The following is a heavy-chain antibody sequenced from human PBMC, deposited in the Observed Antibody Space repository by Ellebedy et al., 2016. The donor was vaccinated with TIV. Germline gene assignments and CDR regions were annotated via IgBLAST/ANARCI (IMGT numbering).Heavy chain of an antibody. D-gene: IGHD2-21*02. CDR2: MDASGNT. V-gene: IGHV3-53*01. CDR3: PKGQRVVTAPFDY. Sequence: PGGSLRLSCAASGFTVSGDYMSWVRQAPGKGLEWASIMDASGNTHYPDPVKGRFTVSRDNSKNTLYLQMNSLRAEDTAVYYCPKGQRVVTAPFDYWGQGTLVTVSS. J-gene: IGHJ4*02. CDR1: GFTVSGDY.